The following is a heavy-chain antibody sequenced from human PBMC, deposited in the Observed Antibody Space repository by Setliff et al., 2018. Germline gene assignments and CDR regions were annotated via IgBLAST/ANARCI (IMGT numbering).Heavy chain of an antibody. Sequence: PGGSLRLSCAASGFTFSNYLMSWVRQAPGKGLEWVANIKQDGSEKYYVDSVKGRFTISRDNSKNTLYLQMNSLRAEDTAVYYCARSDGSGAFDYWGQGTLVTVSS. J-gene: IGHJ4*02. CDR3: ARSDGSGAFDY. V-gene: IGHV3-7*01. CDR1: GFTFSNYL. CDR2: IKQDGSEK. D-gene: IGHD3-10*01.